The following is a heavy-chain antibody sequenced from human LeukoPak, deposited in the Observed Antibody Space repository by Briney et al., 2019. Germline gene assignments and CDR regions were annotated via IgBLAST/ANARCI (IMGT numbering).Heavy chain of an antibody. J-gene: IGHJ5*02. CDR3: ARRGSGRDEFDP. CDR1: GHPLLSTRYS. V-gene: IGHV4-39*01. CDR2: IFYSGRT. Sequence: SEALLLTCSVPGHPLLSTRYSWGWLRQPPGKGMEQIASIFYSGRTYYNPSLKSRDTIFVDTSKHQSSQDLTSVPAAETLGYYGARRGSGRDEFDPWGQGTLVTVSS. D-gene: IGHD5-24*01.